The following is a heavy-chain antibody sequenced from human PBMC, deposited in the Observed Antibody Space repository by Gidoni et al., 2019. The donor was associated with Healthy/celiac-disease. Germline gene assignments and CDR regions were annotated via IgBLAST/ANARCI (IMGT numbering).Heavy chain of an antibody. J-gene: IGHJ5*02. CDR2: IKQDGSEK. D-gene: IGHD4-17*01. Sequence: GKGLEWVANIKQDGSEKYYVDSVKGRFTISRDNAKNSLYLQMNSLRAEDTAVYYCARVLSYGDYGVWWFDPWGQGTLVTVSS. CDR3: ARVLSYGDYGVWWFDP. V-gene: IGHV3-7*03.